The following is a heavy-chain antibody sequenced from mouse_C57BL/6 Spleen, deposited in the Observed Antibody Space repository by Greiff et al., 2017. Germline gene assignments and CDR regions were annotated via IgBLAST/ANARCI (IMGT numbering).Heavy chain of an antibody. J-gene: IGHJ3*01. CDR1: GYAFSSSW. Sequence: QVQLKESGPELVKPGASVKISCKASGYAFSSSWMNWVKQRPGKGLEWIGRIYPGDGDTNYNGKFKGKATLTADKSSSTAYMQLSSLTSEDSAVXCCARNWPAGFAYWGQGTLVTVSA. CDR3: ARNWPAGFAY. V-gene: IGHV1-82*01. CDR2: IYPGDGDT. D-gene: IGHD4-1*01.